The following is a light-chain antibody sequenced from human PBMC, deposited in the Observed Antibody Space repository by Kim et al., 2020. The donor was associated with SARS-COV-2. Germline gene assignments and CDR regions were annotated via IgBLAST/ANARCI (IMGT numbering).Light chain of an antibody. CDR1: SSDVGSYNL. V-gene: IGLV2-23*02. J-gene: IGLJ2*01. CDR2: EVS. Sequence: QSASVSGSPGQSITISCTGTSSDVGSYNLVSWYQHHPGKAPTLMIYEVSKRPSGVSNRFSGSKSGNTASLTISGLQAEDEADYYCCSYASSSTVVFGGGTQLTVL. CDR3: CSYASSSTVV.